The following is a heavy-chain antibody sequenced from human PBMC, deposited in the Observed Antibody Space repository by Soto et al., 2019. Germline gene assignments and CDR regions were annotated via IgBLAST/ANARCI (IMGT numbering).Heavy chain of an antibody. CDR2: INPHGGST. CDR1: RDTFTSYY. Sequence: ASVKVSCKAPRDTFTSYYINWVRQAPGQGLEWMGVINPHGGSTAYAQKFKGRVTLTRDTSASTVYMEVGSLTSEDTAMYYCARSSGGNFGIIIEGTNWFAPWGQGTLVTVYS. V-gene: IGHV1-46*01. CDR3: ARSSGGNFGIIIEGTNWFAP. J-gene: IGHJ5*02. D-gene: IGHD1-26*01.